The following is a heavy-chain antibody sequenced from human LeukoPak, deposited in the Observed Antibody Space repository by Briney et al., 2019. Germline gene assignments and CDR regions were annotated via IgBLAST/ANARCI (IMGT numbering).Heavy chain of an antibody. Sequence: ASVKVSCKASGYTFTSYHMNWVRQATGQGLEYMGWMDPKTGNTYFAQKFQGRVTMTRDTSISTAYMELSSLRSEGTAVYYCARDVYGARDYWGQGTLVTVSS. CDR1: GYTFTSYH. D-gene: IGHD4-17*01. CDR3: ARDVYGARDY. CDR2: MDPKTGNT. V-gene: IGHV1-8*01. J-gene: IGHJ4*02.